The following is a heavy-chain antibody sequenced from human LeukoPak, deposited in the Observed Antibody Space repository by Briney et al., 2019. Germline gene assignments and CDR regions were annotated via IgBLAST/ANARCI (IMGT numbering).Heavy chain of an antibody. CDR2: IYCNGNE. CDR3: ARDNSGVPPDS. D-gene: IGHD3-22*01. J-gene: IGHJ4*02. CDR1: GFSLSTSGMG. V-gene: IGHV2-5*01. Sequence: SGPTLVNPTQTLTLTCSFSGFSLSTSGMGVTWIRQPPGKALEWLGIIYCNGNEPDHPSLRRSLTITPDTYKHQVVLTMTNMDPVDTGTYYCARDNSGVPPDSWGQGIXVXVSS.